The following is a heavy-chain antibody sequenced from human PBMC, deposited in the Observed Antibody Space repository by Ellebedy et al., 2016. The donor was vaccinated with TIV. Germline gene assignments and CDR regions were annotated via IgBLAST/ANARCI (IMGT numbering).Heavy chain of an antibody. D-gene: IGHD3-10*01. Sequence: ASVKVSCKASGGTFSSYAISWVRQAPGQGLEWMGGIIPIFGTANYAQKFQGRVTITADESTSTAYMELSSLRSEDTAVYYCARPYQFGAGYGMDVWGQGTTVTVSS. CDR3: ARPYQFGAGYGMDV. CDR1: GGTFSSYA. V-gene: IGHV1-69*13. J-gene: IGHJ6*02. CDR2: IIPIFGTA.